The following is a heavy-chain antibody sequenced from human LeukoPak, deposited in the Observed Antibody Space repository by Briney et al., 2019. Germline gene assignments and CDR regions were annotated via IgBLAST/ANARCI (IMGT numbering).Heavy chain of an antibody. CDR3: AKMYYYDSSRRYAFDI. Sequence: GGSLRLSCAASGFSLSSYAMSWVRQAPGKGLEWVSGISGSGGSADDADSVKGRFTISRDNSKNMLYLQMNSLRVEDTAVYYCAKMYYYDSSRRYAFDIWAKGQWSPSLQ. CDR2: ISGSGGSA. CDR1: GFSLSSYA. J-gene: IGHJ3*02. D-gene: IGHD3-22*01. V-gene: IGHV3-23*01.